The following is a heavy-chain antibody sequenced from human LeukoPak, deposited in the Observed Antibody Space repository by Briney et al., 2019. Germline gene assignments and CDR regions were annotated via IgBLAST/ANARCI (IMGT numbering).Heavy chain of an antibody. CDR3: ARGVPTGIDYFDY. CDR2: INQDGSGK. CDR1: GFTFSSYW. Sequence: PGGPLRLSCAASGFTFSSYWMSWVRQAPGKGLEWLANINQDGSGKYYVDSVKGRFTISRDNAKNSLYLQMNSLRAEDTAVYYCARGVPTGIDYFDYWGQGTLVTVSS. V-gene: IGHV3-7*01. J-gene: IGHJ4*02. D-gene: IGHD1-1*01.